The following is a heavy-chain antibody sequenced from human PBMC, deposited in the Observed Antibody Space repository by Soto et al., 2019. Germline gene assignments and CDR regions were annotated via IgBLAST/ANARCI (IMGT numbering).Heavy chain of an antibody. D-gene: IGHD6-13*01. J-gene: IGHJ4*02. CDR1: GFTFSNYA. V-gene: IGHV3-23*01. CDR3: AKDQGSSWYEIDY. CDR2: ISGSGGST. Sequence: EVQLLESGGGLVQPGGSLRLSCAASGFTFSNYAVTWVRQAPGKGLEWVSTISGSGGSTYYADSVKGRFTSSRDNSKNTLYLQMNSLRAEDTAVYYGAKDQGSSWYEIDYWGQGTLVTVSS.